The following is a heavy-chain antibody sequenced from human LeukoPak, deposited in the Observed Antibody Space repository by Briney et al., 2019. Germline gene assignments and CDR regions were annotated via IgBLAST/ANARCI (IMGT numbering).Heavy chain of an antibody. V-gene: IGHV3-48*03. CDR3: ARSAFGGKAHCLDY. J-gene: IGHJ4*02. D-gene: IGHD3-10*01. CDR1: GFTLSSYE. Sequence: GGSLRLSCAASGFTLSSYEMIWVRQAPGKGLEWVSYISTGGSTIYYADSVKGRFTISRDNAKNSLYLQMNSLRAEDTAAYHCARSAFGGKAHCLDYWGQGDLVTVSS. CDR2: ISTGGSTI.